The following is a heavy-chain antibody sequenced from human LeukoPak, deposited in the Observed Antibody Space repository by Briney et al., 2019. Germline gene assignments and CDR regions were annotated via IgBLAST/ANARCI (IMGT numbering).Heavy chain of an antibody. Sequence: ASVKVSCKASGYTFTAYYMHWVRQAPGQGLEWMGWINPNSGDTSYEQKLQGRVTMTRDTSISTAYMELNSLASDDTAAYYCARGRKMAAAGTESPALFDYWGQGTLVAVSS. CDR2: INPNSGDT. J-gene: IGHJ4*02. CDR1: GYTFTAYY. V-gene: IGHV1-2*02. CDR3: ARGRKMAAAGTESPALFDY. D-gene: IGHD6-13*01.